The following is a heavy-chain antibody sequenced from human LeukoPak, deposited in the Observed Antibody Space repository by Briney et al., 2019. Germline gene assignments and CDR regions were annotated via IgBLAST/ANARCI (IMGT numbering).Heavy chain of an antibody. CDR2: INQDGSEK. Sequence: PGGSLRLSCAASGFTFSSYAMSWVRQAPGKGLEWVANINQDGSEKYYVDSVKGRFTISRDITKNSVYLQMNSLRVEDTAVYYCARNRGVDYWGQGTLVTVSS. D-gene: IGHD2/OR15-2a*01. CDR3: ARNRGVDY. CDR1: GFTFSSYA. V-gene: IGHV3-7*03. J-gene: IGHJ4*02.